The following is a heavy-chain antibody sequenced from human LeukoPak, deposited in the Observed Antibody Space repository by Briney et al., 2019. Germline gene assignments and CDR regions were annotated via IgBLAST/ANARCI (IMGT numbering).Heavy chain of an antibody. CDR1: GYTFTSYA. CDR2: INAGNGNT. Sequence: ASVKVSCKASGYTFTSYAIHWVRQAPGQRLEWMGWINAGNGNTRYSQKFQGGVTITRDTSASTAYMELSSLRSEDTAVYYCARSILVVPVASHYNYGVDVWGQGTTVTVSS. V-gene: IGHV1-3*01. D-gene: IGHD2-2*01. CDR3: ARSILVVPVASHYNYGVDV. J-gene: IGHJ6*02.